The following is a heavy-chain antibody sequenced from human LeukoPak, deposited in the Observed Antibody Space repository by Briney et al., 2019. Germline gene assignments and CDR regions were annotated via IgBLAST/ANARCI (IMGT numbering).Heavy chain of an antibody. D-gene: IGHD2-15*01. J-gene: IGHJ6*02. Sequence: GASVKVSCKASGGTFSSYAISWVRQAPGQGLECMGGIIPIFGTANYAQKFQGRVTITADESTSTAYMELSSLRSEDTAVYYCARVPGYCSGGSCYYKGMDVWGQGTTVTVSS. CDR3: ARVPGYCSGGSCYYKGMDV. V-gene: IGHV1-69*13. CDR1: GGTFSSYA. CDR2: IIPIFGTA.